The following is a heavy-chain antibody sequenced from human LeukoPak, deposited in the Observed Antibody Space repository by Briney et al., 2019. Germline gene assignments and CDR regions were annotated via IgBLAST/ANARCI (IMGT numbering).Heavy chain of an antibody. D-gene: IGHD5-18*01. J-gene: IGHJ4*02. Sequence: PGGSLRLSCAASGFTFSDYYMSWIRQAPGKGLEWVSYISSSGSTIYYADSVKGRFTISRDNAKNSLYLQMNSLRAEDTAVYYCATYSYGYQPSFDYWGQGTLVTVSS. CDR1: GFTFSDYY. CDR2: ISSSGSTI. CDR3: ATYSYGYQPSFDY. V-gene: IGHV3-11*04.